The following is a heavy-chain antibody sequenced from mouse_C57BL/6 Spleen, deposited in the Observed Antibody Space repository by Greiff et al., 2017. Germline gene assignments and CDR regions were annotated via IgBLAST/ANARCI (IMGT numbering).Heavy chain of an antibody. CDR2: IYPGSGST. D-gene: IGHD2-3*01. J-gene: IGHJ3*01. CDR3: ARLDDGYYGWFAY. V-gene: IGHV1-55*01. Sequence: VQLQQPGAELVKPGASVKMSCKASGYTFTSYWITWVKQRPGQGLEWIGDIYPGSGSTNYNEKFKSKATLTVDTSSSTAYMQLSSLTSEDSAVYYCARLDDGYYGWFAYWGQGTLVTVSA. CDR1: GYTFTSYW.